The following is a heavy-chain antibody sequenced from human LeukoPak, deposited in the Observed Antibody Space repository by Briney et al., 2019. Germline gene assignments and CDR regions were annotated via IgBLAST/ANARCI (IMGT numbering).Heavy chain of an antibody. V-gene: IGHV1-2*02. J-gene: IGHJ4*02. D-gene: IGHD3-22*01. CDR3: AMSHDYYDSSGYYYFDY. CDR2: INPNNGGT. Sequence: ASVKVSCKASGYTFTGYYMHWVRQVPGQGLEWMGWINPNNGGTNYAQKFQGRVTMTRDTSISTAYMELSRLRSDDTAVYYCAMSHDYYDSSGYYYFDYWGQGTLVTVSS. CDR1: GYTFTGYY.